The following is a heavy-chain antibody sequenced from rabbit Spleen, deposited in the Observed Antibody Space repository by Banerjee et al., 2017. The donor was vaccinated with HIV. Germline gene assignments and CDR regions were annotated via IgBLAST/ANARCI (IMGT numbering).Heavy chain of an antibody. V-gene: IGHV1S40*01. CDR3: ARDTASSFSSYGMDL. Sequence: QSLEESGGDLVKPGGTLTLTCTASGFSFSSSYYMCWVRQAPGKGLEWIGYIDPVFGITYYANWVNGRFSISRENAQNTVFLQMTSLTAADTATYFCARDTASSFSSYGMDLWGQGTLVTVS. CDR1: GFSFSSSYY. J-gene: IGHJ6*01. D-gene: IGHD8-1*01. CDR2: IDPVFGIT.